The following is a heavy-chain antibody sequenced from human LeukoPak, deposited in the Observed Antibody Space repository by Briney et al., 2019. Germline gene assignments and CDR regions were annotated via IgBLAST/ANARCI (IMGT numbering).Heavy chain of an antibody. CDR1: GFTFSSYE. V-gene: IGHV3-48*03. D-gene: IGHD5-18*01. CDR3: ARVHYNTAMVDIDY. Sequence: PGGSLRLSCAASGFTFSSYEMYWVRQAPGKGLEWISYISSSGGTIYYADSVKGRFTISRDNGKNSLYLQMNSLRTEDTAVYYCARVHYNTAMVDIDYWGQGTLVTVSS. CDR2: ISSSGGTI. J-gene: IGHJ4*02.